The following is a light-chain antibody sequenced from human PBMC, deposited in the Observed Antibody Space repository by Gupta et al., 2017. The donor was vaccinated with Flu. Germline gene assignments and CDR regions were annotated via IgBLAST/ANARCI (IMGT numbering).Light chain of an antibody. J-gene: IGKJ1*01. CDR3: QQANDFPTA. CDR1: QDISSW. CDR2: AAS. V-gene: IGKV1-12*01. Sequence: GDRVTITCRASQDISSWLAWYQQKPGKAPKLLIYAASNLQSGVPSRFSGSGYGTDFTLTISSLQPEDFATYYCQQANDFPTAFGQGTEVEIK.